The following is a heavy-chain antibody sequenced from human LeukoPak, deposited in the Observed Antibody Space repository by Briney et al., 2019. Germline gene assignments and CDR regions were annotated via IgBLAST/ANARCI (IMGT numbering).Heavy chain of an antibody. CDR2: ISSSGSTI. D-gene: IGHD6-13*01. CDR1: GFSFSSYE. J-gene: IGHJ4*02. CDR3: ARERSSSWEDY. Sequence: GGSLRLSCAASGFSFSSYEMNWVRQAPGKGLEWVSYISSSGSTIYYADSVKGRFTISRDNAKNSLYLQMNSLRAEDTAVYYCARERSSSWEDYWGQGTLVTVSS. V-gene: IGHV3-48*03.